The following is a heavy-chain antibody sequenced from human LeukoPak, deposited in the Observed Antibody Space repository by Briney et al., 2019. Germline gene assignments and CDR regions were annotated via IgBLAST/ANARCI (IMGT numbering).Heavy chain of an antibody. CDR3: AKDGFDYYDSSGYYYFNY. CDR1: GFTFSNHA. V-gene: IGHV3-23*01. CDR2: ISGGGVAI. J-gene: IGHJ4*02. D-gene: IGHD3-22*01. Sequence: GGSLRLSCAAPGFTFSNHAMSWVRQAPGKGLQWVSAISGGGVAIYYADSVKGRFTVSRDNSKNTPYLQMNSLRAEDTAVYYCAKDGFDYYDSSGYYYFNYWGQGTLVTVSS.